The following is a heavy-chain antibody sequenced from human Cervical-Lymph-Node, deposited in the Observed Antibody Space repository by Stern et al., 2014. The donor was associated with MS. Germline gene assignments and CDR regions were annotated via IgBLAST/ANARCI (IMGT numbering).Heavy chain of an antibody. Sequence: EVQLVESGGGLVQPGRSLRLSCEASGFNFDDYDMHWVRQGPGKGLEWVSSISWNSGTVDYADSVRGRFTISRDNAKNSLYLQMNSLRAEDTALYFCAKDRGQELATYSFDYWGQGTLVTVSS. D-gene: IGHD5-12*01. CDR1: GFNFDDYD. CDR2: ISWNSGTV. CDR3: AKDRGQELATYSFDY. J-gene: IGHJ4*02. V-gene: IGHV3-9*01.